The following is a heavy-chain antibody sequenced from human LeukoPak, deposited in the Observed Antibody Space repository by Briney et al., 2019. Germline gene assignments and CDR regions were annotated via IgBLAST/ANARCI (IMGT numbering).Heavy chain of an antibody. Sequence: SVKVSXXASXGTXXSYAISWVRQAPGQGLEWMGGIIPIFGTANYAQKFQGRVTITADESTSTAYMELSSLRSEDTAVYYCARGPSFITMVRGVNFWFDPWGQGTLVTVSS. CDR1: XGTXXSYA. J-gene: IGHJ5*02. V-gene: IGHV1-69*13. D-gene: IGHD3-10*01. CDR3: ARGPSFITMVRGVNFWFDP. CDR2: IIPIFGTA.